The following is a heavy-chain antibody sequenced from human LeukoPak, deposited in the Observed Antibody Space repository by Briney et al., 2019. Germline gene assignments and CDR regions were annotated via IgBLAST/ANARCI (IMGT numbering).Heavy chain of an antibody. CDR2: ISYDGSNK. V-gene: IGHV3-30*03. CDR1: GFTFSSYC. CDR3: ARDPGTYYYDRSGYAPSLYYYYMDV. D-gene: IGHD3-22*01. Sequence: GRSLRLSCAASGFTFSSYCMHRVRQAPGKGLEWVAVISYDGSNKYYADSVKGRFTISRDNSKNTLYLQMNSLRAEDAAVYYCARDPGTYYYDRSGYAPSLYYYYMDVWGKGTTVTVSS. J-gene: IGHJ6*03.